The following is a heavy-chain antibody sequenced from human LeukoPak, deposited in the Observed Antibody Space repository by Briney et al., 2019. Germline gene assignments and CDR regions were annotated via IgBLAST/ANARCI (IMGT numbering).Heavy chain of an antibody. Sequence: GGSLRLSCAVSGFAFSTYWMSWVRQAPGKGLEWVANIKEDGSETYYVDSLKGRFTIPRDNVKNSLYLQINSLRADDSAVYYCARDSFETDIDYWGQGTLVTVSS. V-gene: IGHV3-7*01. CDR1: GFAFSTYW. D-gene: IGHD1-14*01. CDR2: IKEDGSET. CDR3: ARDSFETDIDY. J-gene: IGHJ4*02.